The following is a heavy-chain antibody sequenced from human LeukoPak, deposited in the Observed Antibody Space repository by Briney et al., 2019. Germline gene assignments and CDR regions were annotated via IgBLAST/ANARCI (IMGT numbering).Heavy chain of an antibody. V-gene: IGHV1-69*13. CDR3: AKAPRVFASWFDP. D-gene: IGHD2-21*01. J-gene: IGHJ5*02. Sequence: GASVKVSCKASGGTFSSYAISWVRQAPGQGLEWMGGIMPIFGTSNYAQKFQGRVTITADESTRTAYMELSSLRSEDTAVYHCAKAPRVFASWFDPWGQGTLVTVSS. CDR1: GGTFSSYA. CDR2: IMPIFGTS.